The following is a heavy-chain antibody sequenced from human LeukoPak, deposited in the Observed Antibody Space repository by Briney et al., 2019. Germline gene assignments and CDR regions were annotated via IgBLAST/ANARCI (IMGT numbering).Heavy chain of an antibody. CDR2: IRYDGSNK. V-gene: IGHV3-30*02. CDR1: GFTFSSYG. Sequence: GGSLRLSCAASGFTFSSYGMHWVRQAPGKGLEWVAFIRYDGSNKYYTDSVKGRFTISRDNSKNTLYLQMNSLRAEDTAVYYCARDPLTVAGVFDYWGQGTLVTVSS. D-gene: IGHD6-19*01. J-gene: IGHJ4*02. CDR3: ARDPLTVAGVFDY.